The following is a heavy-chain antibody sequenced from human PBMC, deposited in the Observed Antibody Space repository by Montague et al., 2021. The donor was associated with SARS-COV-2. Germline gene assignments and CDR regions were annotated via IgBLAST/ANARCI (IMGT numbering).Heavy chain of an antibody. CDR1: EFTFSGYT. J-gene: IGHJ4*02. V-gene: IGHV3-23*01. D-gene: IGHD6-13*01. CDR2: ISGSGGRT. CDR3: AKAALGSSSYFDY. Sequence: SLRLSCAASEFTFSGYTMSWVRQAPGKGLEWVSAISGSGGRTYYADSVKGRFTLSRDNSKNTLYLQMNSLRAEDTAVYYCAKAALGSSSYFDYWGQGTLVTVSS.